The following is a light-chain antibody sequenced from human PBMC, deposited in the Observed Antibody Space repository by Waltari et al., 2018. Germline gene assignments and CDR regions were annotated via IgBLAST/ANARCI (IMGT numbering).Light chain of an antibody. CDR2: DVS. J-gene: IGLJ2*01. V-gene: IGLV2-14*03. CDR1: NSDVGRFKY. Sequence: QSALTQPASVSGSPGQSITISCTGTNSDVGRFKYASWYQQLPGKAPTLLLFDVSKRPSGVSNRFSGSKSASTASLTISGLQAEDEATYYCMSYTSASTYVLFGGGTNLTVL. CDR3: MSYTSASTYVL.